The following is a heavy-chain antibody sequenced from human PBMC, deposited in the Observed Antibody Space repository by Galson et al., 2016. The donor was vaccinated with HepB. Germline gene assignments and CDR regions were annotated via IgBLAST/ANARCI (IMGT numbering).Heavy chain of an antibody. Sequence: SLRLSCAASEFTFSSYVMSWVRQAPGKGLEWVSTISGNGGGTYYADSVKGRFTISRDNSKNTLYLQMNSLRAEDTAVYYCAKEGTIFCGVPYGMDVWGQGTTVTVSS. J-gene: IGHJ6*02. CDR3: AKEGTIFCGVPYGMDV. D-gene: IGHD3-3*01. CDR2: ISGNGGGT. V-gene: IGHV3-23*01. CDR1: EFTFSSYV.